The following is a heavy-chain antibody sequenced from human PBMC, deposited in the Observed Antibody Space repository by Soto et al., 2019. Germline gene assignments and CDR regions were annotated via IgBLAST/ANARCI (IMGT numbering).Heavy chain of an antibody. V-gene: IGHV3-9*01. CDR3: AKGGSSSGRYSDY. CDR1: GFTFSDYA. Sequence: EVQLVESGGGLVQPGGSVRLSCAASGFTFSDYAMHWVRQAPGKGLDWGSGIKWNSGNIGYADTVKARFTITRDSAKNSLYLQMSSLRADDTALYYCAKGGSSSGRYSDYWGQGTLVTVSS. J-gene: IGHJ4*02. D-gene: IGHD6-6*01. CDR2: IKWNSGNI.